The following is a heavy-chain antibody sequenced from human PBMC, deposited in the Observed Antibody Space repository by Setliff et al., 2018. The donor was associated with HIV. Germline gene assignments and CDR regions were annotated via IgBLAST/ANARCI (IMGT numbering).Heavy chain of an antibody. Sequence: PSETLSLTCTVSGGSISNSRYYWSWIRQPPGKGLEWIGSIYYSGSTYYNPSLKSRVTISVDTSKNQFSLKLNSVTAADTAVYYCARQSTMAAAAFDYWGQGTLVTVSS. V-gene: IGHV4-39*01. J-gene: IGHJ4*02. CDR3: ARQSTMAAAAFDY. D-gene: IGHD6-13*01. CDR2: IYYSGST. CDR1: GGSISNSRYY.